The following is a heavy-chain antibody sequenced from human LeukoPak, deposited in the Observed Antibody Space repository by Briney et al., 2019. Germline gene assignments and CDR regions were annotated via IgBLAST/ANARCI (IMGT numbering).Heavy chain of an antibody. D-gene: IGHD1-26*01. J-gene: IGHJ4*02. CDR3: ARGGATGLRTATIDY. CDR1: GGSISSSNW. Sequence: SGTLSLTCAVSGGSISSSNWWSWVRQPPGKGLEWIGEIYHSGSTNYNPSLKSRVTISVDKSKNQFSLKLSSVTAADTAVYYCARGGATGLRTATIDYWGQGTLVTVSS. CDR2: IYHSGST. V-gene: IGHV4-4*02.